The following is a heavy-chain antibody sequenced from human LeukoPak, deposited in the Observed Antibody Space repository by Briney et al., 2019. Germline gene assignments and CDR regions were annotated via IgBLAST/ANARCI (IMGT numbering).Heavy chain of an antibody. CDR3: ARAPAAARPYYFDY. CDR1: GFTFSRHW. Sequence: PGGSLRLSCATSGFTFSRHWMSWVRQAPGKGLEWGAKIKQDGSEKYYVDSVKGRFTISRDNAKNSLYLQMNSLGPEDTAVYYCARAPAAARPYYFDYWGQGALVTVSS. CDR2: IKQDGSEK. V-gene: IGHV3-7*01. J-gene: IGHJ4*02. D-gene: IGHD6-6*01.